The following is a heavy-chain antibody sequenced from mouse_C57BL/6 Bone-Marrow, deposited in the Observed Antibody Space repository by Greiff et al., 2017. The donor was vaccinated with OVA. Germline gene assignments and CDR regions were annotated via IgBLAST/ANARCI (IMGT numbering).Heavy chain of an antibody. CDR3: ARDRYYYGSSYAMDY. J-gene: IGHJ4*01. V-gene: IGHV7-1*01. CDR1: GFTFSDFY. Sequence: EVKLVESGGGLVQSGRSLRLSCATSGFTFSDFYMEWVRQAPGKGLEWIAASRNKANDYTTEYSASVKGRFIVSRDTSQSILYLQMNALRAEDTAIYYCARDRYYYGSSYAMDYWGQGTSVTVSS. CDR2: SRNKANDYTT. D-gene: IGHD1-1*01.